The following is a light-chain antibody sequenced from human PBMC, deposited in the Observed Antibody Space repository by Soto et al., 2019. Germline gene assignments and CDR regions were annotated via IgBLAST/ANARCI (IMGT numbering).Light chain of an antibody. CDR1: HDITTY. Sequence: IQMSQSPLFLSASVGDRVTITCQASHDITTYLNWYQQKPGKAPKLLIYDASMLETGVPSRFSGGGSGTHFTLTISGLHLEDVATYYCQQHYSFPYIFGPGTKLEIK. J-gene: IGKJ2*01. CDR2: DAS. CDR3: QQHYSFPYI. V-gene: IGKV1-33*01.